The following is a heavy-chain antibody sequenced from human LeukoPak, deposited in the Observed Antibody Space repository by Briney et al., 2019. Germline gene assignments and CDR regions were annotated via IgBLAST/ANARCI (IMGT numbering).Heavy chain of an antibody. CDR3: AKDSYSSSYDY. D-gene: IGHD6-13*01. J-gene: IGHJ4*02. V-gene: IGHV3-30*02. CDR2: IQYDGAQ. Sequence: GGSVRLSCAASGFTFSGYGMHWVRQAPGKGLEWVTYIQYDGAQYYADSVRGRFTISRDNSKNTLYLQMNSLRAEDTAVYYCAKDSYSSSYDYWGQGTLVTVSS. CDR1: GFTFSGYG.